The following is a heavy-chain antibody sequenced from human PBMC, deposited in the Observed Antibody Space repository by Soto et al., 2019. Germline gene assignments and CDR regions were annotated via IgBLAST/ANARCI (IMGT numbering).Heavy chain of an antibody. CDR1: GYTFSDFD. J-gene: IGHJ6*02. D-gene: IGHD3-16*01. CDR3: ARGNPFNYAGFDV. CDR2: MNAKSGDT. Sequence: ASVKVSCKASGYTFSDFDINWLRQASGQGPEWMGWMNAKSGDTFFAQRFQGKFNMTWDTSLSTAYMEVGSLTSDDTAIYYCARGNPFNYAGFDVWGQGTTVTVSS. V-gene: IGHV1-8*01.